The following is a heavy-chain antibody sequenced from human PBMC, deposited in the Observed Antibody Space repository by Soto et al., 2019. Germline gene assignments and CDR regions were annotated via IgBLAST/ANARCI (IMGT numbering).Heavy chain of an antibody. CDR1: GFTFSNFW. CDR3: ATSTGATGNY. D-gene: IGHD3-9*01. J-gene: IGHJ4*02. V-gene: IGHV3-7*01. CDR2: IKQDGSHK. Sequence: DVQLVESGGGLVQPGGSLRLSCVTSGFTFSNFWMSWARQAPGKGLEWVANIKQDGSHKYYVLSVKGRFTISRDNAKNSLYLQMNSLRAEDAAVYYCATSTGATGNYWGQGTLVSVSS.